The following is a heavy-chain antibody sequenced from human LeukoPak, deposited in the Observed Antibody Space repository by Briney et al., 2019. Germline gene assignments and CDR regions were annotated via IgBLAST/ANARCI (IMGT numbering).Heavy chain of an antibody. CDR2: INGDGSST. J-gene: IGHJ4*02. Sequence: GGSLRLSCAASGFXFGTYWMHWVRQAPGKGLVWFSRINGDGSSTSYADSVKGRFTISRDNAKNTVYLQMNSLRAEDTAVYYCARGFSTAPEYWGQGTLVTVSS. CDR3: ARGFSTAPEY. D-gene: IGHD3-10*01. V-gene: IGHV3-74*01. CDR1: GFXFGTYW.